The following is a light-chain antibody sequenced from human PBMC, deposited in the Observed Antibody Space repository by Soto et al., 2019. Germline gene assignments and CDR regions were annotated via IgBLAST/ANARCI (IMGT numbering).Light chain of an antibody. CDR1: QSVSRW. V-gene: IGKV1-5*01. J-gene: IGKJ1*01. CDR3: QQYNSTVWT. CDR2: EAS. Sequence: DIQMTQSPSTLSASVGDTVTITCRASQSVSRWWNWYQQKSGKAPRLLIYEASNLEIGVPSRFSGSGSGTEVILAIKSLQPADSAYFYCQQYNSTVWTFGEGTKVEI.